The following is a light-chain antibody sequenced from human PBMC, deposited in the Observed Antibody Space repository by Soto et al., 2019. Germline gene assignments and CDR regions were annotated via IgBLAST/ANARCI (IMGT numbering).Light chain of an antibody. J-gene: IGLJ1*01. CDR2: DVS. CDR1: SSDVGGYNY. V-gene: IGLV2-14*01. CDR3: RSYTTSNTSQIV. Sequence: QSVLTQPASVSGSPGQSITISCTGTSSDVGGYNYVSWYQQHPGKAPKFMIYDVSNRPSGVSNRFSGSKSGNTASLTISGLQAEDEADYYCRSYTTSNTSQIVFGTGTKVTV.